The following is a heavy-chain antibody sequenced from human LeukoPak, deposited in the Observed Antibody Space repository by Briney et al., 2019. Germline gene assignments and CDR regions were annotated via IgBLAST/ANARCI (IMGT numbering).Heavy chain of an antibody. CDR3: ARGAVIAHFDY. D-gene: IGHD2-21*01. J-gene: IGHJ4*02. Sequence: ASVKVSCKASGYSFTAYNIHWVRQAPGQRLEWVGWIAPGNGNTKYSQKFQGRVTLTRDTSARTAYTELSSLTSEDTAVFYCARGAVIAHFDYWGQGTLVTVSS. V-gene: IGHV1-3*01. CDR2: IAPGNGNT. CDR1: GYSFTAYN.